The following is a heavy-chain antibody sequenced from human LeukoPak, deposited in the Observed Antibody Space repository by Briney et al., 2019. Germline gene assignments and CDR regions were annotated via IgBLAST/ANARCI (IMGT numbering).Heavy chain of an antibody. J-gene: IGHJ4*02. Sequence: PGGSLRLSCVVSGLTSTGYSMTWVRQAPGKGLEWVSYISSSGSTYYADSVKGRFTISRDTSKSTVYLQMNSLRVEDTAVYYCAKVRAISHSSGYYPYDSWGQGTLVTVSS. CDR2: ISSSGST. V-gene: IGHV3-23*01. CDR1: GLTSTGYS. CDR3: AKVRAISHSSGYYPYDS. D-gene: IGHD3-22*01.